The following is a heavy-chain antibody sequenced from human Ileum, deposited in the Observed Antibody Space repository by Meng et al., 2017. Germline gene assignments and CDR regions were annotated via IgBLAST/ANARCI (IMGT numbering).Heavy chain of an antibody. CDR3: ARHGGYSQDF. V-gene: IGHV4-4*02. CDR1: SGSISSNTY. CDR2: ISHSGSA. J-gene: IGHJ4*02. Sequence: QVQQQEWGPGLVRPSGTLSLTCAVSSGSISSNTYWSWVRQPPGKGLEWIGQISHSGSAYYNPSLKSRVTMSVDKSKSQFSLMLTSVTAADTAIYYCARHGGYSQDFWGQGTLVTVSS. D-gene: IGHD4-23*01.